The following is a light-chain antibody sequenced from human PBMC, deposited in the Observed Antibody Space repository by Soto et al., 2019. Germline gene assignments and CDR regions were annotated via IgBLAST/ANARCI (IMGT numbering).Light chain of an antibody. V-gene: IGLV4-69*01. CDR2: LNNDGSH. CDR1: SGHSRYA. CDR3: QTWGTGIHVV. J-gene: IGLJ2*01. Sequence: QLVLTQSPSASASLGASVKVTCTLSSGHSRYAIAWHQQQPEKGPRFLMKLNNDGSHSKGDGIPDRFSGSSFGAERYLTISSLQSEDEADYYCQTWGTGIHVVFGGGTKVTVL.